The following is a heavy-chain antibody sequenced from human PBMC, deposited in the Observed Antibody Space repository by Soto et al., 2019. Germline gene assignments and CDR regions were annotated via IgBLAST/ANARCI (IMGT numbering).Heavy chain of an antibody. D-gene: IGHD4-4*01. J-gene: IGHJ6*03. CDR1: GFTFSSSG. Sequence: QVQLVESGGGVVQPGRSLRLSCAASGFTFSSSGMHWVRQDPGKGLEWVAVIWYDGSNKYYADSVKGRFTISRDNSKNTLYLQMNSLRAEDTAVYYCARRLQLSYYYYYMDVWGKGTTVTVSS. CDR3: ARRLQLSYYYYYMDV. CDR2: IWYDGSNK. V-gene: IGHV3-33*01.